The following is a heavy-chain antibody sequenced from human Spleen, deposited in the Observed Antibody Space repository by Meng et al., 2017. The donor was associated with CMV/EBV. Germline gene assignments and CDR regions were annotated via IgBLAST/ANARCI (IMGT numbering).Heavy chain of an antibody. V-gene: IGHV4-39*01. CDR3: ARQNCSLTSCSFGGWFDP. Sequence: QVQLQESGPGLVKPSETLSLTCTVPCGSISSSSYYWGWVRQPPGKGLEWIGNFYYSGSTYYNPSLQRRVTISVDTSKQHFSLKLSSVTAADTAVYYCARQNCSLTSCSFGGWFDPWGQGTLGTVSS. D-gene: IGHD2-2*01. J-gene: IGHJ5*02. CDR2: FYYSGST. CDR1: CGSISSSSYY.